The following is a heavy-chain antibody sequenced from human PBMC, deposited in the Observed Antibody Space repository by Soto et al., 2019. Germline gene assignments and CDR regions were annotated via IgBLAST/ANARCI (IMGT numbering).Heavy chain of an antibody. J-gene: IGHJ5*02. CDR2: IYPDNSNT. D-gene: IGHD6-13*01. CDR3: ARQGAAVPTVPLIWFDP. V-gene: IGHV5-51*01. Sequence: GESLKISCKGSGYFFAGYWIAWVRQMPGKGLEWMGIIYPDNSNTKYSRSFQGQVTISADKSSSTAHLQWSSLKASDTTIYYFARQGAAVPTVPLIWFDPWGQGTLVTVSS. CDR1: GYFFAGYW.